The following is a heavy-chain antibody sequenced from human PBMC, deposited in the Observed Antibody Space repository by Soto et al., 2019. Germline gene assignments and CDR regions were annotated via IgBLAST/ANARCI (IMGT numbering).Heavy chain of an antibody. V-gene: IGHV4-31*03. CDR1: GGSISSGGYY. CDR3: ARVHLYSSLRPTRGWYFDL. D-gene: IGHD2-15*01. J-gene: IGHJ2*01. CDR2: IYYSGST. Sequence: QVQLQESGPGLVKPSQTLSLTCTVSGGSISSGGYYWSWIRQHPGKGLEWIGYIYYSGSTYYNPSLKSRVTISVDTSKNQFSLQLSSVTAADTAVYYCARVHLYSSLRPTRGWYFDLWGRGTLVTVSS.